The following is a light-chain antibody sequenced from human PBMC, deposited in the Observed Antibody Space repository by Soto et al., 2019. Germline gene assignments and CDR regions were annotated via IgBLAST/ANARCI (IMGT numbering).Light chain of an antibody. V-gene: IGKV1-9*01. CDR1: HDISTY. CDR2: GAS. Sequence: DIQMTHSPSSLSASVGDRVTIXXRASHDISTYLAWYQQKPGKAPKXLIYGASTLQSGVPSRFSGSGAGTEFTLTISSLQPEDFASYYCQQLNSYLFTFGQGTRLEIK. CDR3: QQLNSYLFT. J-gene: IGKJ5*01.